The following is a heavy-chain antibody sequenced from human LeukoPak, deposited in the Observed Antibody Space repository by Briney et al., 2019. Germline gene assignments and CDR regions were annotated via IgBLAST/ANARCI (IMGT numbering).Heavy chain of an antibody. Sequence: PGRSLRLSCAASGFTFSSYAMHWARQAPGKGLEWVANIKQDGSEKYYVDSVKGRFTISRDNAKNSLYLQMNSLRAEDTAVYYCARDKIVGATNFDYWGQGTLVTVSS. D-gene: IGHD1-26*01. CDR2: IKQDGSEK. CDR3: ARDKIVGATNFDY. J-gene: IGHJ4*02. V-gene: IGHV3-7*01. CDR1: GFTFSSYA.